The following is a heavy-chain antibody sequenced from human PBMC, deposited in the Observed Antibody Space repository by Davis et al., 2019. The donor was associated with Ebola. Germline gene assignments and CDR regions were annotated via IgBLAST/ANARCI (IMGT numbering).Heavy chain of an antibody. CDR1: GGSISTYY. V-gene: IGHV4-59*08. Sequence: MPSETLSLTCTVSGGSISTYYWSWIRQPPGKGLEWIGHIYYSGSTNYKSSLKGRVAISVDTSKNQFSLKLSSVTAADTAVYYCARSYGAAPFDYWGQGTLVTVSS. CDR2: IYYSGST. D-gene: IGHD4/OR15-4a*01. J-gene: IGHJ4*02. CDR3: ARSYGAAPFDY.